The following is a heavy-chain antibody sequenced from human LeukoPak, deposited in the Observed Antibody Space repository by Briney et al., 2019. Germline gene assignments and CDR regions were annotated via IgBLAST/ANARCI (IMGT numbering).Heavy chain of an antibody. Sequence: GGSLRLSCTVSGFTFGDYAMSWFRQAPGKGLEWVGFIRSKAYGGTTEYAASVKGRFTISRDDSKSIAYLQMNSLKTEDTAVYYCTRDQSEQLGVLDYWGQGTLVTVSS. CDR3: TRDQSEQLGVLDY. J-gene: IGHJ4*02. CDR1: GFTFGDYA. D-gene: IGHD6-6*01. CDR2: IRSKAYGGTT. V-gene: IGHV3-49*03.